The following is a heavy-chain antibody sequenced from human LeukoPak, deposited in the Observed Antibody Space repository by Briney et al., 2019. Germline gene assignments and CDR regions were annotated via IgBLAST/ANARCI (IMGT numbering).Heavy chain of an antibody. V-gene: IGHV1-2*02. CDR1: GYTFTGYY. Sequence: GASVKVSCKASGYTFTGYYMHWGRQAPGQGLEWMGWINPNSGGTNYAQKFQGRVTMTRDTSISTAYMELSRLRSDDTAVYYCARDLVTAIHNWFDPWGQGTLVTVSS. CDR3: ARDLVTAIHNWFDP. CDR2: INPNSGGT. D-gene: IGHD2-21*02. J-gene: IGHJ5*02.